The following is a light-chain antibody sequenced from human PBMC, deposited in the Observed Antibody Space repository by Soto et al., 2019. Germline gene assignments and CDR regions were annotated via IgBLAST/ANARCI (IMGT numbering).Light chain of an antibody. CDR2: EVS. Sequence: QSVLTQPDSVSGSPGQSITISCTGTSSDVGGYNYVSWYQQHPGKAPKLMIYEVSNRPSGVSNRFSGSKSGNTASLTISGLQAEDEADYYCSSYTSSSTPVVFGGGPKVTVL. CDR1: SSDVGGYNY. V-gene: IGLV2-14*01. J-gene: IGLJ2*01. CDR3: SSYTSSSTPVV.